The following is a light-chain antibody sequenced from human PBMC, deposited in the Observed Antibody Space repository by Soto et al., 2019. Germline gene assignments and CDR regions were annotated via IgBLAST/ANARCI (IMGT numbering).Light chain of an antibody. J-gene: IGKJ2*01. Sequence: EVVMTQSPVTLSVSPGESATLSCRASQSVNVNLAWYQQKPGRAPRLLIHGASVRAAGIPGRFSGSGSGTQFTLPIWSLQPEDFAVYYCQQYNYWPFTFGQGTKLDIK. CDR2: GAS. V-gene: IGKV3D-15*01. CDR1: QSVNVN. CDR3: QQYNYWPFT.